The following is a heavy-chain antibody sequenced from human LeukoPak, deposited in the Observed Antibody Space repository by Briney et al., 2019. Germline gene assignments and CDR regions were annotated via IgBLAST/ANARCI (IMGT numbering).Heavy chain of an antibody. V-gene: IGHV3-30*03. J-gene: IGHJ3*02. Sequence: GGSLRLTCAASGFTLSTYPMHWVRQATTKGLKCEPIIPYDGNYRNYADSVKGRFTISRDNSKNTLHLQMNSLGAEDTAVYYCARPAPPGGIVYGFHIWGQGTMVTVSS. CDR3: ARPAPPGGIVYGFHI. CDR1: GFTLSTYP. CDR2: IPYDGNYR. D-gene: IGHD3-16*02.